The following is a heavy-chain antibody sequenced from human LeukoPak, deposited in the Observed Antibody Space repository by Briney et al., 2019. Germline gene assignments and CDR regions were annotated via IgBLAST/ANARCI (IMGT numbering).Heavy chain of an antibody. CDR2: IYYSGST. CDR1: GDCITSYY. CDR3: ARLSNYGILTGNSWFDS. D-gene: IGHD3-9*01. V-gene: IGHV4-59*08. J-gene: IGHJ5*01. Sequence: SETLSLTCTVSGDCITSYYWTWIRQPPGKALEWIGYIYYSGSTNYSPSLKSRVTISLDKSKTQFFLKLSSVAAADTAVYYCARLSNYGILTGNSWFDSWGQGTLVTVSS.